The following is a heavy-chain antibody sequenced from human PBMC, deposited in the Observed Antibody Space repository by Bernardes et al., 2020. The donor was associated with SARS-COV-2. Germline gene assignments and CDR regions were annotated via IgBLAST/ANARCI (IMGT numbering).Heavy chain of an antibody. CDR1: GFTFITHW. V-gene: IGHV3-74*01. CDR2: INVDGSST. Sequence: GGSLRLSCAASGFTFITHWMHWVRQVPGKGLVWVARINVDGSSTDYADSVRGRFTISRDNAKNTLYLQMNSLRAEDTAVYHCVKSSGYPDYWGQGTLVTVSS. CDR3: VKSSGYPDY. D-gene: IGHD1-1*01. J-gene: IGHJ4*02.